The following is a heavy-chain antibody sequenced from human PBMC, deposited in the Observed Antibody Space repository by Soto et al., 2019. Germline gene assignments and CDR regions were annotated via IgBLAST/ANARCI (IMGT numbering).Heavy chain of an antibody. D-gene: IGHD2-21*01. J-gene: IGHJ4*02. V-gene: IGHV3-48*02. CDR2: ITSESRAI. CDR3: AGGEGGSDGGVDEDFDY. Sequence: PGGSLRLSCVASGFAFRDFNMNWVRQAPGKGLQWIAYITSESRAIYYADSVKGRFTVSRDNAKDSLYLHLNNLRDGDTAVYYCAGGEGGSDGGVDEDFDYWGQGTPVTVSS. CDR1: GFAFRDFN.